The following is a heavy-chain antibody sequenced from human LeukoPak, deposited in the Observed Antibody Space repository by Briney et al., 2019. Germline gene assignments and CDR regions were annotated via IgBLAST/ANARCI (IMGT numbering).Heavy chain of an antibody. J-gene: IGHJ4*02. Sequence: SETLSLTCTVSGGSISSYYWSWIRQPPGKGLEWIGYIYYSGSTNYNPSLKSRVTISVDTSKNQFSLKLSSVTAADTAVYYCARRNRGAVFFDYWGQGTLVTVYS. CDR3: ARRNRGAVFFDY. V-gene: IGHV4-59*01. D-gene: IGHD3-10*01. CDR2: IYYSGST. CDR1: GGSISSYY.